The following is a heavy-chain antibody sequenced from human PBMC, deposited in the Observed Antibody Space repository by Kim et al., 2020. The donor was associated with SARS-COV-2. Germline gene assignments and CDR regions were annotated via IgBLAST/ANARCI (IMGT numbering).Heavy chain of an antibody. Sequence: ASVKVSCKASGYTFTSYAMHWVRQAPGQRLEWMGWINAGNGNTKYSQKFQGRVTITRDTSASTAYMELSSLRSEDTAVYYCARGRGSSWARNYYYYYMDVWGKGTTVTVSS. CDR2: INAGNGNT. D-gene: IGHD6-13*01. V-gene: IGHV1-3*01. CDR1: GYTFTSYA. CDR3: ARGRGSSWARNYYYYYMDV. J-gene: IGHJ6*03.